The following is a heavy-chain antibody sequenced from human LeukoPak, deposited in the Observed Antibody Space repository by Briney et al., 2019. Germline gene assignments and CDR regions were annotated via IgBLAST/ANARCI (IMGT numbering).Heavy chain of an antibody. J-gene: IGHJ6*03. Sequence: SVKVSCKASGYTFTSYDFNWVRQAPGQGLEWMGRIIPIFGTANYAQKFQGRVTITTDESTSTAYMELSSLRSEDTAVYYCAREGDGSGSYYWADYYYYYMDVWGKGTTVTVTS. CDR2: IIPIFGTA. V-gene: IGHV1-69*05. D-gene: IGHD3-10*01. CDR1: GYTFTSYD. CDR3: AREGDGSGSYYWADYYYYYMDV.